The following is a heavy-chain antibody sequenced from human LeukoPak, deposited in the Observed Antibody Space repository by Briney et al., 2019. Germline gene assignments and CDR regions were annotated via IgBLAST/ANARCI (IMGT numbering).Heavy chain of an antibody. J-gene: IGHJ3*02. Sequence: GRSLRLSCAASGFTFSSHAMHWVRQAPGKGLEWVAVISYDGRNKDCADSVKGRITISRDNSKNTLYLQVNSLRAGDTAVYYCARGAGYSSSWYGVNDAFDIWGQGTMVSVSS. D-gene: IGHD6-13*01. CDR3: ARGAGYSSSWYGVNDAFDI. CDR1: GFTFSSHA. CDR2: ISYDGRNK. V-gene: IGHV3-30*04.